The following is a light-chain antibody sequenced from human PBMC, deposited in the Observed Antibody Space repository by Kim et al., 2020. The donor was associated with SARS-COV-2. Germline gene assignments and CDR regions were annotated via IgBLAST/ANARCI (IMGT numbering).Light chain of an antibody. J-gene: IGLJ3*02. Sequence: GQKVTSSCSGSSSNIGNNYVSWYQQLPGTAPKLLIYDNDRRPSGIPDRFSASKSDSSATLGISGLQTGDEANYYCGTWDTSLNAGVFGGGTQLTVL. CDR1: SSNIGNNY. CDR3: GTWDTSLNAGV. V-gene: IGLV1-51*01. CDR2: DND.